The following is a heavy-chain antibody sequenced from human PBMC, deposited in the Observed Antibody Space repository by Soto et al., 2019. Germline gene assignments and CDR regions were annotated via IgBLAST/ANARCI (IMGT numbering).Heavy chain of an antibody. CDR2: ITPMFGTA. D-gene: IGHD6-19*01. J-gene: IGHJ2*01. CDR3: AQTLGSAVAGPGRFDL. V-gene: IGHV1-69*12. CDR1: GGTFSRYA. Sequence: QVQLVQSGAEVKKPGSSVKVSCKASGGTFSRYAISWVRQAPGQGLEWMGGITPMFGTANYAQKFQGRVTITADESTSTVHMELRRRRSEDTAVYYCAQTLGSAVAGPGRFDLWGRGTLVIVSS.